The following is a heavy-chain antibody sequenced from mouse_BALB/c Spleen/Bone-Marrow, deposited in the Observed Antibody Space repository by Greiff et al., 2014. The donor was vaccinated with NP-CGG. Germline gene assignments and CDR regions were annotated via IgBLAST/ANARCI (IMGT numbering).Heavy chain of an antibody. V-gene: IGHV1S81*02. CDR2: INPNNGGT. J-gene: IGHJ2*01. Sequence: QVQLQQPGAELVKPGTSVKLSCKASGYTFTTYYMHWVKQRPGQGLEWIGEINPNNGGTNFKEKFKSKAALTVDKSSSTAYMQLSGLTSDDSAVYYCPRRPTWYFDSWGQGTALTASS. CDR1: GYTFTTYY. CDR3: PRRPTWYFDS.